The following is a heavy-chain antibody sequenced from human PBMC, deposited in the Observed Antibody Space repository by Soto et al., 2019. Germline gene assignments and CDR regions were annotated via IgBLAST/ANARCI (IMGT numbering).Heavy chain of an antibody. CDR3: ARHPTYSSSWYVVDY. D-gene: IGHD6-13*01. CDR2: IYYSGST. V-gene: IGHV4-59*08. Sequence: SETLSLTCTVSGGSISSYYWSWIRQPPGKGLEWIGYIYYSGSTNYNPSLKSRVTISVDTSKNQFSLKLSSVTAADTAVYYCARHPTYSSSWYVVDYWGQGTLVTVSS. J-gene: IGHJ4*02. CDR1: GGSISSYY.